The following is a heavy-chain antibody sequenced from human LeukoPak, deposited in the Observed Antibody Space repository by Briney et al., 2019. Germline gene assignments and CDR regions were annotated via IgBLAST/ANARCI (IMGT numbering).Heavy chain of an antibody. V-gene: IGHV4-59*08. Sequence: SETLSLTCAVYGGSFSSYYWSWIRQPPGKGLEWIGYIYYSGSTNYNPSLKSRVTISADTSKNQFSLKLSSVTAADTAVYYCARTTVTPYYYGMDVWGQGTTVTVSS. CDR3: ARTTVTPYYYGMDV. J-gene: IGHJ6*02. CDR1: GGSFSSYY. CDR2: IYYSGST. D-gene: IGHD4-17*01.